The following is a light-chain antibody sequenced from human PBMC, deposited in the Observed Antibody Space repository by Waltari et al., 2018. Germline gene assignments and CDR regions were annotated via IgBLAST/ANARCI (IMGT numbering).Light chain of an antibody. V-gene: IGLV1-40*01. CDR1: SSNFGAGYD. Sequence: QSVLTQPLSVSGAPGQSITISYTASSSNFGAGYDVHWYLQLPGTAPKPLIYANKNRPSGVQDRFSGSKSGTSASRASTGLQAEDDADDYCQSFDRSLSASVFGGGTKLTVL. CDR2: ANK. CDR3: QSFDRSLSASV. J-gene: IGLJ3*02.